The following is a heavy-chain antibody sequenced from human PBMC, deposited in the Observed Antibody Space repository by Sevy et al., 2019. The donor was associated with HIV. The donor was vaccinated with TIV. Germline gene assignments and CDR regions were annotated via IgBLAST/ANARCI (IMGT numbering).Heavy chain of an antibody. V-gene: IGHV3-23*01. CDR3: AREGCSRHYDY. J-gene: IGHJ4*02. CDR1: GFAFYEYS. Sequence: GGSLRLSCAASGFAFYEYSMSWIRQAPGKGLEWVATLSFGCGKINYADSVKGRFTISRDNSKNSFYLQMDNLSVEDTALYYCAREGCSRHYDYWGQGTRVTVSS. D-gene: IGHD2-8*01. CDR2: LSFGCGKI.